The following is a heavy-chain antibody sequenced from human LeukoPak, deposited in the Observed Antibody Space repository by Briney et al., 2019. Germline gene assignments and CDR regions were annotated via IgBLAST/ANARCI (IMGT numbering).Heavy chain of an antibody. CDR1: GGSIRSSSYS. J-gene: IGHJ1*01. CDR2: IYYSGNT. Sequence: SETLSLTCTVSGGSIRSSSYSWGWIRQPPGKGLEWIGSIYYSGNTYYNPSLKSRVTISVDTSKNQFSLNLRSVTAADTAVYYCARHRGSCSGGSCYEYFEYWGQGTLVTVSS. D-gene: IGHD2-15*01. CDR3: ARHRGSCSGGSCYEYFEY. V-gene: IGHV4-39*01.